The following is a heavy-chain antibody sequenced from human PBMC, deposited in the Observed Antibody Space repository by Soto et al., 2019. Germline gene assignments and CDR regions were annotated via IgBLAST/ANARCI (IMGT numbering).Heavy chain of an antibody. CDR3: ARVRRGRYYYESSGYFDY. D-gene: IGHD3-22*01. CDR1: GFAFSNYA. V-gene: IGHV3-23*01. CDR2: LSGSGGNT. J-gene: IGHJ4*02. Sequence: GGSLRLSXSASGFAFSNYAMAWVRQAPGQGLEWISSLSGSGGNTYYADSVKGRFTISRDNSKNTLSLHMNSLTAEDTAVYYCARVRRGRYYYESSGYFDYWGQGTLVTVSS.